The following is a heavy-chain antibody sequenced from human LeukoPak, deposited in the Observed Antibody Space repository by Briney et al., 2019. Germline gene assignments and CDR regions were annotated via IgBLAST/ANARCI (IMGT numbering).Heavy chain of an antibody. CDR1: GFTFSDYY. J-gene: IGHJ4*02. CDR3: ARARAVGDY. V-gene: IGHV3-11*01. Sequence: PGGSLRLSCAASGFTFSDYYMSWIRQAPGKGLEWVAYISSSGSTIYYADSMKGRFTISRANAKNSLYQQMTSPRAEKTALYFCARARAVGDYWGQGTLVTVSS. CDR2: ISSSGSTI. D-gene: IGHD6-19*01.